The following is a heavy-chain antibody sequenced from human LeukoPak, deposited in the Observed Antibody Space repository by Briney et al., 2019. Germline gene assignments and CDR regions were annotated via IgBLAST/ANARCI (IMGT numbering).Heavy chain of an antibody. CDR1: GYTFTCYD. J-gene: IGHJ6*04. CDR3: ARATIAGPQMDV. D-gene: IGHD1-14*01. V-gene: IGHV1-2*02. Sequence: ASVKVSCKASGYTFTCYDINWVRQAPGQGLEWMGWINPNSGGTNYAQKFQGRVTMTRDTSTSTVYMELSSLRSEDTAVYYCARATIAGPQMDVWGKGTTVTVSS. CDR2: INPNSGGT.